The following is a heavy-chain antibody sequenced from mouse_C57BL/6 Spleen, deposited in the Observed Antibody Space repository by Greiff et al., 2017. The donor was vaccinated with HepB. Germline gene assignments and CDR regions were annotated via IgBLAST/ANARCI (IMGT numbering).Heavy chain of an antibody. CDR3: AREGPYYYAMDY. Sequence: VQLKESGPGLVKPSQSLSLTCSVTGYSITSGYYWNWIRQFPGNKLEWMGYISYDGSNNYNPSLKNRISITRDKSKNQFFLKLNSVTTEDTATYYCAREGPYYYAMDYWGQGTSVTVSS. CDR2: ISYDGSN. D-gene: IGHD3-3*01. J-gene: IGHJ4*01. V-gene: IGHV3-6*01. CDR1: GYSITSGYY.